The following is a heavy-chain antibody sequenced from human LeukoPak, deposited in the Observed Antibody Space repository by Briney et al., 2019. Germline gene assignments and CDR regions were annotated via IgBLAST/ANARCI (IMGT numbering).Heavy chain of an antibody. CDR2: INTNTGNP. V-gene: IGHV7-4-1*02. CDR3: ARVFEGYGDYGYYYGMDV. J-gene: IGHJ6*02. Sequence: ASVKVSCKASGYPFTSYTMNWVRQAPGQGLEWMGWINTNTGNPTYAQGFTGRFVFSLDTSVSTAYLQISSLKAEDTAVYYCARVFEGYGDYGYYYGMDVWGQGTTVTVS. CDR1: GYPFTSYT. D-gene: IGHD4-17*01.